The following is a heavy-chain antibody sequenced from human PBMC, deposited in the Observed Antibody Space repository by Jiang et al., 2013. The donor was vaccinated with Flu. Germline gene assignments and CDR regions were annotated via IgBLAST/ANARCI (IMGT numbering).Heavy chain of an antibody. J-gene: IGHJ5*02. CDR1: GFTFRTYW. Sequence: RLSCSVSGFTFRTYWMGWVRQAPGKGLEWVANIKEDGSEKYYLDSVKGRFTISRDNAKNSLYLQMNSLAVEDTAVYYCARDKLVGQWLISSWGQGTLVTVSS. CDR2: IKEDGSEK. CDR3: ARDKLVGQWLISS. D-gene: IGHD6-19*01. V-gene: IGHV3-7*01.